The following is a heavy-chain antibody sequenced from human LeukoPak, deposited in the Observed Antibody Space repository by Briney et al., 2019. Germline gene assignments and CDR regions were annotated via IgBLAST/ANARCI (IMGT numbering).Heavy chain of an antibody. CDR3: ARDVVVVVPAAIQEAETNWFDP. V-gene: IGHV4-38-2*02. CDR1: GYSISSGYY. CDR2: IYHSGST. D-gene: IGHD2-2*02. Sequence: SETLSLTCTVSGYSISSGYYWGWIRQPPGKGLEWIGSIYHSGSTYYNPSLKSRVTISVDTSKNQFSLKLSSVTAADTAVYYCARDVVVVVPAAIQEAETNWFDPWGQGTLVTVSS. J-gene: IGHJ5*02.